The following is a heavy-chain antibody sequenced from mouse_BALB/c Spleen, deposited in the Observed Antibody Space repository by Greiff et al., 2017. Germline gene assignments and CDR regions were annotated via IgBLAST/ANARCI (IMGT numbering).Heavy chain of an antibody. CDR3: ARVGYGNYEDAMDY. J-gene: IGHJ4*01. CDR2: INPSNGRT. Sequence: QVQLQQPGAELVKPGASVKLSCKASGYTFTSYWMHWVKQRPGQGLEWIGEINPSNGRTNYNEKFKSKATLTVDKSSSTAYMQLSSLTSEDSAVYYCARVGYGNYEDAMDYWGQGTSVTVSS. V-gene: IGHV1S81*02. D-gene: IGHD2-10*02. CDR1: GYTFTSYW.